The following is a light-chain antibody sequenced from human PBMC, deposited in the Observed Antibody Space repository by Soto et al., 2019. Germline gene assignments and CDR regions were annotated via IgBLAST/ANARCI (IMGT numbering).Light chain of an antibody. J-gene: IGKJ1*01. CDR2: GAS. CDR3: QQYGSSPPRT. V-gene: IGKV3-20*01. CDR1: QSVSNDF. Sequence: EIVLTQSPGILSLSPGQRVTLSCRASQSVSNDFLAWYQQKPGQAPRLLIYGASTRATDVPDRFSGSGSGEDFTLNISRLEPGEFAGYYCQQYGSSPPRTFGQGAKVDIK.